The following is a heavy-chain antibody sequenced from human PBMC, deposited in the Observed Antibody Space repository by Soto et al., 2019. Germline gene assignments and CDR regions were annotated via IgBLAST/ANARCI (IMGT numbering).Heavy chain of an antibody. V-gene: IGHV3-9*01. CDR2: ISWNSGSI. Sequence: GGSLRLSCAASGFPFSSRAMSWVRQAPGKGLEWVSGISWNSGSIGYADSVKGRFTISRDNAKNSLYLQMNSLRAEDTALYYCAKDTVRSTYYYYYMDVWGKGTTVTVSS. J-gene: IGHJ6*03. D-gene: IGHD3-10*01. CDR3: AKDTVRSTYYYYYMDV. CDR1: GFPFSSRA.